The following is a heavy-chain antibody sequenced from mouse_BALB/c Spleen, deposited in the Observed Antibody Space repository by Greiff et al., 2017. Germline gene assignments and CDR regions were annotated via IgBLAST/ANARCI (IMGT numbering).Heavy chain of an antibody. V-gene: IGHV2-2*02. Sequence: VQLVESGPGLVQPSQSLSITCTVSGFSLTSYGVHWVRQSPGKGLEWLGVIWSGGSTDYNAAFISRLSISKDNSKSQVFFKMNSLQANDTAIYYCARRENYDYDEDWFAYWGQGTLVTVSA. D-gene: IGHD2-4*01. CDR2: IWSGGST. CDR3: ARRENYDYDEDWFAY. J-gene: IGHJ3*01. CDR1: GFSLTSYG.